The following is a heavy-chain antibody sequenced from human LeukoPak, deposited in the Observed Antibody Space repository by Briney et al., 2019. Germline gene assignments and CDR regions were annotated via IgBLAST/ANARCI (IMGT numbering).Heavy chain of an antibody. V-gene: IGHV3-30*18. CDR3: AKLGIVVVVAATTWFDP. CDR2: ISNDGKLI. D-gene: IGHD2-15*01. Sequence: GGSLRLSCAAAGFSFKSYGMHWVRRVPGKGLEWVASISNDGKLIYYEDSVRGRFTISRDNSKNTLYLQMNSLRAEDTAVYYCAKLGIVVVVAATTWFDPWGQGTLVTVSS. CDR1: GFSFKSYG. J-gene: IGHJ5*02.